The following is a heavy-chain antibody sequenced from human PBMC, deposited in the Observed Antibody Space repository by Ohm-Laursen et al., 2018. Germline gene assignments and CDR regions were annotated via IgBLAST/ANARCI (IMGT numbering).Heavy chain of an antibody. V-gene: IGHV1-18*01. D-gene: IGHD3-3*01. J-gene: IGHJ5*02. CDR1: GHIYG. Sequence: ASVKVSCKASGHIYGIGWVRQAPGQGLEWMGWISVDSGNTNYAQKLQGRISLTTDSSTTTVHMELSSLRSDDTAVYFCATLRSLDWWFDIWGQGTLVTVSS. CDR3: ATLRSLDWWFDI. CDR2: ISVDSGNT.